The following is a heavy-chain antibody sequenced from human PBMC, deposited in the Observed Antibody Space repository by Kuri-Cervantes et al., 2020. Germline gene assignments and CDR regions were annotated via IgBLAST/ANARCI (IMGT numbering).Heavy chain of an antibody. Sequence: GESLKISCAASGFTFSSYAMSWVRQAPGKGLEWVSTIVGFGGSSGGVTFYGDSVRGRFTISRDNSRNTVFLQMDSLRVDDTAVYFCAKVTGAGGGKLDYWGQGTLVTVSS. D-gene: IGHD1-14*01. V-gene: IGHV3-23*01. CDR2: IVGFGGSSGGVT. J-gene: IGHJ4*02. CDR3: AKVTGAGGGKLDY. CDR1: GFTFSSYA.